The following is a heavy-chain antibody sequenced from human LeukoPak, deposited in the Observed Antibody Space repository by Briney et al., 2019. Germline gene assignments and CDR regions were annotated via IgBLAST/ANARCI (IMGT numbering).Heavy chain of an antibody. V-gene: IGHV4-38-2*02. CDR2: IYHSGST. Sequence: PSETLTLTCTVSGYSISSDYYWGWLRPPPGDGLELIGSIYHSGSTCYNPSLKSRVTISVDTSKNQFSLKLSSVTAADTAVYYCARDIAAAGTVLVGYIDDWGQGSLVTVSS. CDR1: GYSISSDYY. J-gene: IGHJ4*02. D-gene: IGHD6-13*01. CDR3: ARDIAAAGTVLVGYIDD.